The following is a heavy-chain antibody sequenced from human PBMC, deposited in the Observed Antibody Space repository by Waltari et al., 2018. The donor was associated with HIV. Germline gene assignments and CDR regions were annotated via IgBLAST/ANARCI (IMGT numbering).Heavy chain of an antibody. V-gene: IGHV4-34*01. D-gene: IGHD6-13*01. Sequence: QVQLQQWGAGLLKPSETLSLTCAVYGGSFGGSYWGWIRQPPGKGLEWIGENKQSGRTNYNPSLKSRVTISVDTSKNQFSLKLSSVTAADTAVYYCARGKPGIAAAGTGGDYWGQGTLVTVSS. CDR3: ARGKPGIAAAGTGGDY. CDR1: GGSFGGSY. J-gene: IGHJ4*02. CDR2: NKQSGRT.